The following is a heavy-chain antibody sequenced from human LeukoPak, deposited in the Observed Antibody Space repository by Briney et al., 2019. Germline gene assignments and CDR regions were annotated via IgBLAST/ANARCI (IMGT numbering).Heavy chain of an antibody. J-gene: IGHJ6*03. V-gene: IGHV1-69*05. CDR2: IIPIFGTA. CDR1: GGTFSSYA. CDR3: ARVPYSSSWAYYYYYYYMDV. Sequence: ASVKVSCKASGGTFSSYAISWVRQAPGQGLEWMGGIIPIFGTANYAQKFQGRVTITTDESTSTAYMELSSLRSEDTAVYYCARVPYSSSWAYYYYYYYMDVWGKGTTVTVSS. D-gene: IGHD6-13*01.